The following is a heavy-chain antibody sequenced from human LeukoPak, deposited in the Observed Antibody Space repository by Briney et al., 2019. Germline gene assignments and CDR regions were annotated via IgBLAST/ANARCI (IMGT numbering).Heavy chain of an antibody. J-gene: IGHJ3*02. CDR3: AREGDEGYLLDAFDI. CDR1: GGSISSGSYY. CDR2: IYTSGST. Sequence: SQTLSLTCTVSGGSISSGSYYWSWIRQPAGKGLEWIGRIYTSGSTNYNPSLKSRVTISVDTSKNQFSLKLSSVTAADTAVYYCAREGDEGYLLDAFDIWGQGTMVTVSS. V-gene: IGHV4-61*02. D-gene: IGHD3-22*01.